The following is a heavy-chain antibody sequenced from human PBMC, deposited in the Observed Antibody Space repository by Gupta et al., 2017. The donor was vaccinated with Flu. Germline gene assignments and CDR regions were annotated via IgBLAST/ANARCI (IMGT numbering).Heavy chain of an antibody. CDR3: GRHWSHYGYFED. CDR2: IFYTGTT. Sequence: ISRSSYYWGWIRQPPGKGLEWIVSIFYTGTTNYNPSLKSRLTTSMDTSKTHVSVTLTSVTAADTAVYYCGRHWSHYGYFEDWCQVSLVTMSS. D-gene: IGHD1-26*01. CDR1: ISRSSYY. V-gene: IGHV4-39*01. J-gene: IGHJ4*02.